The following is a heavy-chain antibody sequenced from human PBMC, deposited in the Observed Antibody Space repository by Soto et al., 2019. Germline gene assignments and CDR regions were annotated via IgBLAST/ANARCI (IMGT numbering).Heavy chain of an antibody. CDR3: ARTKLYCSSTSCYAFWFDP. J-gene: IGHJ5*02. V-gene: IGHV4-61*01. D-gene: IGHD2-2*01. Sequence: PSETLSLTCTVSGGSVSSGSYYWSWIRQPPGKGLEWIGYIYYSGSTNYNPSLKSRVTISVDTSKNQFSLKLSSVTAADTAVYYCARTKLYCSSTSCYAFWFDPWGQGTLVTVSS. CDR2: IYYSGST. CDR1: GGSVSSGSYY.